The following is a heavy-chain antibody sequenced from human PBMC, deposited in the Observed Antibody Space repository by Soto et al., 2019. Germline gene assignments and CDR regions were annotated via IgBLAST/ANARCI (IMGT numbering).Heavy chain of an antibody. V-gene: IGHV4-34*01. J-gene: IGHJ4*02. CDR3: ARHLYSGESSGYYGY. CDR1: GGSFSGYY. CDR2: INHTGST. Sequence: SETLSLTCAVYGGSFSGYYWSWIRQPPGKGLEWIGKINHTGSTNYNPSLKSRVTMSVDTSKNQLSLKVSSVTAADTAVYYCARHLYSGESSGYYGYWGQGALVTVSS. D-gene: IGHD3-22*01.